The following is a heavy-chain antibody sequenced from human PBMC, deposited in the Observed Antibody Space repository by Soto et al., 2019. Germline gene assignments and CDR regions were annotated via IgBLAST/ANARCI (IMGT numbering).Heavy chain of an antibody. CDR3: ARPVTFGGVIVTDAFDI. Sequence: QVQLVQSGAEVKKPGASVKVSCKASGYTFTSYDINWVRQATGQGLEWMGWMNPNSGNTGYAQKFQGRGTMTRNTSISTAYMELSSLRSEDTAVYYCARPVTFGGVIVTDAFDIWGQGTMVTVSS. CDR2: MNPNSGNT. D-gene: IGHD3-16*02. J-gene: IGHJ3*02. CDR1: GYTFTSYD. V-gene: IGHV1-8*01.